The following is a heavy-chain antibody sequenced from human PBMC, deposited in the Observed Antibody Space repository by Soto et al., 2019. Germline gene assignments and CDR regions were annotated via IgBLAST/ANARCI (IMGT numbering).Heavy chain of an antibody. CDR2: IYYTGST. CDR1: GGTISSSSYY. J-gene: IGHJ4*02. D-gene: IGHD6-13*01. CDR3: ATSYGNAWYTY. V-gene: IGHV4-39*06. Sequence: SETLSLTCTVSGGTISSSSYYWGWLRQPPGKGLEWIGSIYYTGSTYYNPSLKSRITISVDRSKNQFTLQLTSVTVADTAVYYCATSYGNAWYTYWGQGTQVTVSS.